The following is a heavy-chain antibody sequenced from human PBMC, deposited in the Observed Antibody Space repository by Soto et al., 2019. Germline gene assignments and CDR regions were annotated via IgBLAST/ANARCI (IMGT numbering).Heavy chain of an antibody. V-gene: IGHV3-30-3*01. CDR1: GFTFSSYA. Sequence: GGSLRLSCAASGFTFSSYAMHWVRQAPGKGLEWVAVISYDGSNKYYADSVKGRFTISRDNSKNTLYLQMNSLRAEDTAVYYCARAQYSSSSGNWFDPWGQGTLVTVSS. CDR3: ARAQYSSSSGNWFDP. D-gene: IGHD6-6*01. J-gene: IGHJ5*02. CDR2: ISYDGSNK.